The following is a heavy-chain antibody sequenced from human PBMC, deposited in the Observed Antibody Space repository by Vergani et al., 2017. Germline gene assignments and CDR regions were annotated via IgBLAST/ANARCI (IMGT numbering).Heavy chain of an antibody. CDR2: ISAYNGDT. J-gene: IGHJ4*02. Sequence: QVQLVQSGAEVKKPGASVRVSCKASDYTFTNYGISWVRQAPGQGLEWMGWISAYNGDTNYAQKLHGRVTMTTDASTSTAYMELRSLRSDDTDVYYCARARAGRQWLAASGFDSWGQGTLVTVSS. CDR3: ARARAGRQWLAASGFDS. CDR1: DYTFTNYG. D-gene: IGHD6-19*01. V-gene: IGHV1-18*01.